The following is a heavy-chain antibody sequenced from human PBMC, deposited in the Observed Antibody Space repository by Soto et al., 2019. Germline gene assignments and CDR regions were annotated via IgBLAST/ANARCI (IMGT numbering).Heavy chain of an antibody. V-gene: IGHV4-38-2*02. J-gene: IGHJ5*02. CDR1: GYSISSGYY. D-gene: IGHD3-10*01. Sequence: SETLSLTCAVSGYSISSGYYWGWIRQPPGKGLEWIGSMSHGGSTYYNPSLKSRVTMTRDTSTSTVYMELSSLRSEDTAVYYCARETPPGGFDPWGQGTLVTVSS. CDR3: ARETPPGGFDP. CDR2: MSHGGST.